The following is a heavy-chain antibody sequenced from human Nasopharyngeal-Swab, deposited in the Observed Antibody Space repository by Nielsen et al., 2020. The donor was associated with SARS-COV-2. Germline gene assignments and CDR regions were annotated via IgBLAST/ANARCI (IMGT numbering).Heavy chain of an antibody. CDR2: ISSSSSYI. D-gene: IGHD1-7*01. CDR1: GFTFSSYS. Sequence: GASLKISCAASGFTFSSYSMNWVRQAPGKGLEWVSSISSSSSYIYYADSVKGRFTISRDNAKNSLYLQMNSLRAEDTAVYYCARVGLGYNWNYFDPYYYYGMDVWGQGTTVTVSS. V-gene: IGHV3-21*04. CDR3: ARVGLGYNWNYFDPYYYYGMDV. J-gene: IGHJ6*02.